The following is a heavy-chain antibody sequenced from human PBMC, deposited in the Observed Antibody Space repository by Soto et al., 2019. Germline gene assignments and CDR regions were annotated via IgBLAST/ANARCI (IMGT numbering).Heavy chain of an antibody. CDR1: GFTVSSNY. J-gene: IGHJ4*02. CDR2: IYSGGST. V-gene: IGHV3-53*01. D-gene: IGHD2-15*01. Sequence: GGSLRLSCAVSGFTVSSNYMSWVRQAPGKGLEWVSVIYSGGSTYYGDSVKGRFTISRDNSKNTLYLQMNSLRAEDTAVYYCARACEGRGGNWYFDYWGQGALVTVSS. CDR3: ARACEGRGGNWYFDY.